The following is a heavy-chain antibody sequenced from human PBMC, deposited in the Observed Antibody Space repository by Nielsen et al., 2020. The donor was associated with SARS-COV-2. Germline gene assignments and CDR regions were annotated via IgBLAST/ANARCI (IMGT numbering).Heavy chain of an antibody. V-gene: IGHV4-34*01. CDR2: INHSGST. D-gene: IGHD6-13*01. CDR1: GGSFSGYY. Sequence: SETLSPTCAVYGGSFSGYYWSWTRQPPGKGLEWIGAINHSGSTNYNPSLKSRVTISVDTSKNQFSLKLSSVTAADTAVYYCARERAAAGRGNWFDPWGQGTLVTVSS. J-gene: IGHJ5*02. CDR3: ARERAAAGRGNWFDP.